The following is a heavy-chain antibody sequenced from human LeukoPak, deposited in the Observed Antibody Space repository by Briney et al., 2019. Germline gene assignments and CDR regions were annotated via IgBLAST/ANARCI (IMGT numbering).Heavy chain of an antibody. V-gene: IGHV4-39*01. CDR3: ARVYYDILTGYWGRINWFDP. CDR2: IFYSGST. D-gene: IGHD3-9*01. J-gene: IGHJ5*02. Sequence: NTSETLSLTCTVSGGSISSSLYYYGGVRQPPGKGLGWFGTIFYSGSTYYHPSLKSRVTISVDTSKNQFSLKLSSVTASDTAVYYCARVYYDILTGYWGRINWFDPWGQGTLVTVSS. CDR1: GGSISSSLYY.